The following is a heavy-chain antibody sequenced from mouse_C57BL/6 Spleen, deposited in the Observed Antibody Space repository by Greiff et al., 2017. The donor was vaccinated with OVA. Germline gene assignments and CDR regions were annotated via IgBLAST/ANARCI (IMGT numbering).Heavy chain of an antibody. J-gene: IGHJ4*01. V-gene: IGHV5S21*01. CDR3: ARDDSVDHYYAMDY. CDR1: GFTFSSYA. CDR2: ISSGGDYI. D-gene: IGHD2-4*01. Sequence: EVKLQESGEGLVKPGGSLKLSCAASGFTFSSYAMYWVRQTPEKRLEWVAYISSGGDYIYYAETVKGRFNISRDNARNTLYLQMSSLKSEDTAMYYCARDDSVDHYYAMDYWGQGTSVTVSS.